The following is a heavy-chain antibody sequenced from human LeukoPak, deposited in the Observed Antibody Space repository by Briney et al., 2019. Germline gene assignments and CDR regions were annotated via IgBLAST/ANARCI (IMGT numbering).Heavy chain of an antibody. CDR1: GFTFSSYS. V-gene: IGHV3-21*01. D-gene: IGHD4-17*01. CDR2: ISSSSSYI. CDR3: ARYGSSLARPLNYMDV. Sequence: GGSLRLSCAASGFTFSSYSMNWVRQAPGKGLEWVSSISSSSSYIYYADSVKGRFTISRDNAKNSLYLQMNSLRAEGTAVYYCARYGSSLARPLNYMDVWGKGTTVTVSS. J-gene: IGHJ6*03.